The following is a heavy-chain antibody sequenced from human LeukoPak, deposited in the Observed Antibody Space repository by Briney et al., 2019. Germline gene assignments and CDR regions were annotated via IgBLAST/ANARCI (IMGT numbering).Heavy chain of an antibody. D-gene: IGHD4-17*01. CDR3: AGMTTVTTSRGFQH. J-gene: IGHJ1*01. Sequence: SETLSLTCAVYGGSFSGYYWSWIRQPPGKGLEWIGEINHSGSTNYNPSLKSRVTISVDTSKNQFSLKLSSVTAADTAVYYCAGMTTVTTSRGFQHWGQGTLVTVSS. CDR2: INHSGST. V-gene: IGHV4-34*01. CDR1: GGSFSGYY.